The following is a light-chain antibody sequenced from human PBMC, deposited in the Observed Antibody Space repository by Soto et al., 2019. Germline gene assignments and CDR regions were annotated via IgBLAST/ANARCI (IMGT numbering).Light chain of an antibody. Sequence: DIQMTQSPSSLSVSVGDRVTITCRASQRVGKYLAWFQQKPGRAPESLIYDISTLQSGVPSKFSGSGSGTDCTLTINSLQTEDSATYYCQQYHTYPRTFGQGTRLEIK. CDR1: QRVGKY. J-gene: IGKJ5*01. V-gene: IGKV1-16*02. CDR2: DIS. CDR3: QQYHTYPRT.